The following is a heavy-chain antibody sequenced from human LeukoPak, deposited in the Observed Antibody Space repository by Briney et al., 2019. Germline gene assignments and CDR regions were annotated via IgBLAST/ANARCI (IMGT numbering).Heavy chain of an antibody. D-gene: IGHD5-18*01. CDR2: IYSGGNT. V-gene: IGHV3-66*04. CDR1: GVSVSSNY. Sequence: GGSLRLSCAASGVSVSSNYMNWVRQAPGKGLEWVSIIYSGGNTYYADSVKSRFTISRDNSKNTLYLQMNGLRAEDTAVYYCARQQDTTNPGYWGQGTLVTVSS. CDR3: ARQQDTTNPGY. J-gene: IGHJ4*02.